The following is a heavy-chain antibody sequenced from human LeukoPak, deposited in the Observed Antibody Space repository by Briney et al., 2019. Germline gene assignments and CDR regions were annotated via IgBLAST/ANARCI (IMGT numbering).Heavy chain of an antibody. CDR3: ARDEVGATTEFDY. CDR1: GFTFSSYE. Sequence: GGSLRLSCAASGFTFSSYEMNWVRQAPGKGLEWVSFISSSGSTMYYADSVKGRFTISRDNAKNSLYLQMNSLRAEDTAVYYCARDEVGATTEFDYWGQGTLVTVSS. J-gene: IGHJ4*02. CDR2: ISSSGSTM. V-gene: IGHV3-48*03. D-gene: IGHD1-26*01.